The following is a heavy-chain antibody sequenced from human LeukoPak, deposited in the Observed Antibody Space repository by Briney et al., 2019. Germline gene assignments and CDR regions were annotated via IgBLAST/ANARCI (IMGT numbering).Heavy chain of an antibody. J-gene: IGHJ4*02. D-gene: IGHD6-6*01. Sequence: GASVKVSCKASGYTVTGYYMHWVRQAPGQGLEWMGWINPNSGDTNYAQKFQGRVTMTRDTSISTAYMDLTRLGSDDTAIYYCAKSRASYSSSPFDYWGQGTLVTVSS. CDR1: GYTVTGYY. CDR3: AKSRASYSSSPFDY. CDR2: INPNSGDT. V-gene: IGHV1-2*02.